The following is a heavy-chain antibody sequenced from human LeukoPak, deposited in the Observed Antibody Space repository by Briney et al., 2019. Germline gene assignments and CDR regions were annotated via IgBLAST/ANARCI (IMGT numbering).Heavy chain of an antibody. CDR1: GFTVSSNY. CDR2: IYSGGST. CDR3: AKGITMIVVVIAFDY. D-gene: IGHD3-22*01. V-gene: IGHV3-53*01. Sequence: GGSLRLSCAASGFTVSSNYMSWVRQAPGKGLEWVSVIYSGGSTYYADSVKGRFTISRDNSKNTLYLQMNSLRAEDTAVYYCAKGITMIVVVIAFDYWGQGTLVTVSS. J-gene: IGHJ4*02.